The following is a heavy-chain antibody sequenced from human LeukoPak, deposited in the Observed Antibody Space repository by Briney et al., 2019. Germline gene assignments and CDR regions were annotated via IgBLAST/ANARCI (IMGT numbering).Heavy chain of an antibody. CDR2: ISYDGSNK. V-gene: IGHV3-30*18. Sequence: GGSLRLSCAASGFTFSSYGMHWVRQAPGKGLEWVAVISYDGSNKYYADSVKGRFTISRDNSKNTLYLQMNSLRAEDTAVYYCAKEAAIGGGDFGEYFQHWGQGTLVTVSS. CDR1: GFTFSSYG. J-gene: IGHJ1*01. CDR3: AKEAAIGGGDFGEYFQH. D-gene: IGHD2-21*02.